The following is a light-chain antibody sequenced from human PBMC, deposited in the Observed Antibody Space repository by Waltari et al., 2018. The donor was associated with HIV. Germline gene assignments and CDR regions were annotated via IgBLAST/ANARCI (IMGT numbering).Light chain of an antibody. J-gene: IGLJ1*01. CDR2: EDH. Sequence: QSALAQPASLSGSLGQSITISCTGTSRDVGIYYLFTWYQQYQGKAPQLIIYEDHKRPSGVSDRLSGSKSGNTAFLTISGLQADDEADYYCCSYAGDSTYVFGTGTKVTVL. CDR3: CSYAGDSTYV. CDR1: SRDVGIYYL. V-gene: IGLV2-23*01.